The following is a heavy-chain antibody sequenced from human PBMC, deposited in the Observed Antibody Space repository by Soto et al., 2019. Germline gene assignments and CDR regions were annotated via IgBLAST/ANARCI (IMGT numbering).Heavy chain of an antibody. V-gene: IGHV4-31*03. D-gene: IGHD3-22*01. CDR2: IYYSGST. CDR1: GGSISSGGYY. Sequence: SETLSLTCTVSGGSISSGGYYWSWIRQHPGKGLEWIGYIYYSGSTYYNPSLKSRVTISVDTSKNQFSLKLSSVTAADTAVYYCARDSGHYYDSSGPPRSVLRWFDPWGQGTLVTVSS. J-gene: IGHJ5*02. CDR3: ARDSGHYYDSSGPPRSVLRWFDP.